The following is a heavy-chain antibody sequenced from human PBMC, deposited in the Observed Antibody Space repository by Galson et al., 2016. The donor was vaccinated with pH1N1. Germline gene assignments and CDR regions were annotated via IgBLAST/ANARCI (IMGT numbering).Heavy chain of an antibody. V-gene: IGHV2-70*01. J-gene: IGHJ4*02. CDR3: ARNLYGDYSHYFDY. CDR2: IDWDDNK. D-gene: IGHD4-17*01. Sequence: PALVKPTQTLTLTCTFSGFSLSTSGMCVSWIRQPPGKALEWLALIDWDDNKYYSTSLKTRLTISKDTSKNQVVLTMTDMDPVDTATYYWARNLYGDYSHYFDYWGQGTLVTVSS. CDR1: GFSLSTSGMC.